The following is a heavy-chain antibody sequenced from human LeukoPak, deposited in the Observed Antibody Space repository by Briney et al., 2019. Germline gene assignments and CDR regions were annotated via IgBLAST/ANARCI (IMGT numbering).Heavy chain of an antibody. J-gene: IGHJ4*02. Sequence: PGGSLRLSCAPSGFTFSSYWMHWVRQAPGKGLMWVSRIDTDGSNTNYADSVKGRFTISRDNSQNTMYLQMNSLRVEDTAVYYCAKGSGYGDYVFDYWGQGTLVTVSS. CDR1: GFTFSSYW. CDR2: IDTDGSNT. D-gene: IGHD4-17*01. V-gene: IGHV3-74*01. CDR3: AKGSGYGDYVFDY.